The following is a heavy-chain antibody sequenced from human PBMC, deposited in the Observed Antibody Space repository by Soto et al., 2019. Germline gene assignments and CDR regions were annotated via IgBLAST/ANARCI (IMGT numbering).Heavy chain of an antibody. J-gene: IGHJ4*02. Sequence: QVQVVQSRAEVKRPGASVRVSCKASGYTFTDYDINWVRQATGQGLEWVGWMSPDSGNTGYAQQLQGRVTMTRNTSISTTYIGLSSMRSEETPVYFCAVPTGYWGQGTMVTVPS. V-gene: IGHV1-8*01. D-gene: IGHD1-1*01. CDR1: GYTFTDYD. CDR2: MSPDSGNT. CDR3: AVPTGY.